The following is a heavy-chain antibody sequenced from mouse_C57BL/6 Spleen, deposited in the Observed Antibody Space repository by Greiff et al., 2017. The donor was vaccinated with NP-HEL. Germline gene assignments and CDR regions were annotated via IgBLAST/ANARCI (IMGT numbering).Heavy chain of an antibody. Sequence: VQLQQSGPELVKPGASVKISCKASGYSFTGYYMNWVKQSPEKSLEWIGEINPSTGGTTYNQKFKAKATLTVDKSSSTAYMHLKSLTSEDSAVYYCARSFDYWGQGTTLTVSS. CDR1: GYSFTGYY. CDR3: ARSFDY. V-gene: IGHV1-42*01. CDR2: INPSTGGT. J-gene: IGHJ2*01.